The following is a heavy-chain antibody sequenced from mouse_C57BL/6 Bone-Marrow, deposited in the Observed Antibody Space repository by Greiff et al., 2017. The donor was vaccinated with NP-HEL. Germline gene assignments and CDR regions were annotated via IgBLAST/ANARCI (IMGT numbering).Heavy chain of an antibody. CDR1: GFSLTSYG. Sequence: QVQLQQSGPGLVQPSQSLSITCTVSGFSLTSYGVHWVRQSPGKGLEWLGVIWRGGSTDYNAALMSRLSITKHNSKSQVFFKMNILQADDTSIYYCANLLFAYWDQGTTLTVSS. V-gene: IGHV2-5*01. CDR2: IWRGGST. D-gene: IGHD2-1*01. J-gene: IGHJ2*01. CDR3: ANLLFAY.